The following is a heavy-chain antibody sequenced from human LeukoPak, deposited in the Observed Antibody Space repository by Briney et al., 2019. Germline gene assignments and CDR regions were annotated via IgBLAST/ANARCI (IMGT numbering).Heavy chain of an antibody. CDR1: GGSISSGGYY. Sequence: SETLSLTCTVSGGSISSGGYYWSWIRQHPGKGLEWIGYIYYSGSTYYNPSLKSRVTISVDTSKNQFSLKLSSVTAADTAVYYCARVSGLLWFGESSSWGQGTLVTVSS. J-gene: IGHJ4*02. CDR3: ARVSGLLWFGESSS. CDR2: IYYSGST. D-gene: IGHD3-10*01. V-gene: IGHV4-31*03.